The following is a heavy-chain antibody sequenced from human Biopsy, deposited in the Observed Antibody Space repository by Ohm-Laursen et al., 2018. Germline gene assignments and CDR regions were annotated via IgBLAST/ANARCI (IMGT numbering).Heavy chain of an antibody. V-gene: IGHV1-69*01. Sequence: EPSVTASCKASGRAFINYAISWVRQAPGQGLEWMGGIIPMFGTANYAQMFQGRVTISADESTSTSYMELSSLTTEDTAIYYCARGPHSGSHSCFDYWGRGTLVTVSS. CDR2: IIPMFGTA. D-gene: IGHD1-26*01. CDR3: ARGPHSGSHSCFDY. CDR1: GRAFINYA. J-gene: IGHJ4*02.